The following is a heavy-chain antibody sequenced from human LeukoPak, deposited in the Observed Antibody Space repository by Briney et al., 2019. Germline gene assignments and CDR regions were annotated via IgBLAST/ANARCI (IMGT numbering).Heavy chain of an antibody. CDR2: IYYSGST. D-gene: IGHD4/OR15-4a*01. CDR3: ARGPLLSDDYDPPFRY. V-gene: IGHV4-59*08. J-gene: IGHJ4*02. Sequence: SETLSLTCTVSGGSISSYYWSWIRQPPGKGLEWIGYIYYSGSTNYNPSFKSRLTISIDKSKNQFSLKLTSVTAADSAVYFCARGPLLSDDYDPPFRYWGQGTLVTVSS. CDR1: GGSISSYY.